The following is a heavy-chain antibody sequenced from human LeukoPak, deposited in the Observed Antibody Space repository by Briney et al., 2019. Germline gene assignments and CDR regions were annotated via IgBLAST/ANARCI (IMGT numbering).Heavy chain of an antibody. V-gene: IGHV3-9*01. J-gene: IGHJ5*02. D-gene: IGHD3-10*01. Sequence: QPGRSLRLSCAASGFTFDDYAMHWVRQGPGKGLEWVSGISWNSGSIGYADSAKGRFTISRDNAKNSLYLQMNSLRAEDTAVYYCAKGFYGSGRDWFDPWGQGTLVTVSS. CDR3: AKGFYGSGRDWFDP. CDR2: ISWNSGSI. CDR1: GFTFDDYA.